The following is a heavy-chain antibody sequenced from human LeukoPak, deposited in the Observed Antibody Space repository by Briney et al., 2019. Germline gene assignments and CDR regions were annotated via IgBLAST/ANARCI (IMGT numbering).Heavy chain of an antibody. CDR3: ARNVYRTFDS. J-gene: IGHJ4*02. Sequence: PGGSLRLSCAASGFTFSTYWMSWVRQAPGKGLEWVANIKQDGSEKYYVDSVKDRFTISRDNAKNSLYLQMNSLRVEGTAVYYCARNVYRTFDSWDQGTLVTVSS. CDR1: GFTFSTYW. V-gene: IGHV3-7*01. CDR2: IKQDGSEK. D-gene: IGHD1-14*01.